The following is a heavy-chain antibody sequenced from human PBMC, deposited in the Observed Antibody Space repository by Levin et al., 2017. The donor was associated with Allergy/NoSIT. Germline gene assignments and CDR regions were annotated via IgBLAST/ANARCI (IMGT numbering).Heavy chain of an antibody. Sequence: SETLSLTCTVSGGSISSFYWSWIRQPPGKNLEWIGYTYYSGSTYYNPSLKSRVTISVDTSKNQLSLRLRSVTAADTAVYYCAKDVYGSGWYPLGNDAFEMWGQGTKVAVSS. D-gene: IGHD6-19*01. CDR2: TYYSGST. V-gene: IGHV4-59*12. CDR3: AKDVYGSGWYPLGNDAFEM. J-gene: IGHJ3*02. CDR1: GGSISSFY.